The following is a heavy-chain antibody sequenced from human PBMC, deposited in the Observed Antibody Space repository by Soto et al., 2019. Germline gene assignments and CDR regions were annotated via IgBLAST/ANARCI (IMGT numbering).Heavy chain of an antibody. CDR3: ARYRREAVAGYTLDN. Sequence: PSATLSLTCTVSGGSISRNYWTWIRQPPGKGLEWIGYVYNSGSTNYNPSLKSRVTISEDTSKSQFSLKVNSMTAADTAVYYCARYRREAVAGYTLDNWGQGILVTV. V-gene: IGHV4-59*01. D-gene: IGHD6-13*01. CDR1: GGSISRNY. CDR2: VYNSGST. J-gene: IGHJ4*02.